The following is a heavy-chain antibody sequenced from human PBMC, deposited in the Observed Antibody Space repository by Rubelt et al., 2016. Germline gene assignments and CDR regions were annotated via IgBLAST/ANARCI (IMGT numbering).Heavy chain of an antibody. CDR2: INPNSGGT. CDR3: ASSPGWELRADDAFDI. V-gene: IGHV1-2*02. CDR1: GYTFTSYG. D-gene: IGHD1-26*01. Sequence: QVQLVQSGAEVKKPGASVKVSCKASGYTFTSYGISWVRQAPGQGLEWMGWINPNSGGTNCAQKFQGRVTMTRDTSISTAYMELSRLRSDDTAVYYCASSPGWELRADDAFDIWGQGTMVTVSS. J-gene: IGHJ3*02.